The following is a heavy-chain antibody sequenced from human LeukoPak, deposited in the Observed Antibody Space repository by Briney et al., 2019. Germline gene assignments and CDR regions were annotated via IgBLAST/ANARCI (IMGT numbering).Heavy chain of an antibody. CDR1: GGSFSGYY. Sequence: SETLSLTCAVYGGSFSGYYWSWIRQPPGKGLEWIGEINHSGSTNYNPSLKSRVTISVDTSKNQFSLKLSSVTAADTAVYYCARVGGYTDAFDIWGQGTMVTVSS. CDR2: INHSGST. J-gene: IGHJ3*02. D-gene: IGHD1-1*01. V-gene: IGHV4-34*01. CDR3: ARVGGYTDAFDI.